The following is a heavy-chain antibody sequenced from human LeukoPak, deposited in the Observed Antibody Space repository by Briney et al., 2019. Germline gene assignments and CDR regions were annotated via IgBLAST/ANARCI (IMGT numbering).Heavy chain of an antibody. CDR3: VRLEVRGVIGP. CDR1: GCSFTSYD. J-gene: IGHJ5*02. CDR2: MNPYSGNT. D-gene: IGHD3-10*01. Sequence: GASVKVSCKASGCSFTSYDINWVRQATGQGLEWMGWMNPYSGNTGYAQKFQGRVTMTRDTSINTAYMELSSLSSEDTAVYFCVRLEVRGVIGPWGLGTPVTVSS. V-gene: IGHV1-8*01.